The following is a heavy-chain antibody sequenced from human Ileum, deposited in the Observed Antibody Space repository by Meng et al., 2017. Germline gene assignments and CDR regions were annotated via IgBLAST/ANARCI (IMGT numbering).Heavy chain of an antibody. V-gene: IGHV4-4*03. CDR3: ATSGDTSGFYLGY. Sequence: QVGPQASDPALVNPLGTSFPSGALSGGSIGTDYWRTPARQSPEKGLQWIGEFYHRWRTTYNPSLTSRVTMSVDKSKQQISLNLTSVTAADTAVYYCATSGDTSGFYLGYWGPGILVIVSS. CDR1: GGSIGTDYW. CDR2: FYHRWRT. J-gene: IGHJ4*02. D-gene: IGHD3-22*01.